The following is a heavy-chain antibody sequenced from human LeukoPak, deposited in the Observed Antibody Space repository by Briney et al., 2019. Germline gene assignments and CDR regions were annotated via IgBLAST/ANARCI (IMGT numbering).Heavy chain of an antibody. V-gene: IGHV3-21*01. CDR1: GLTFSSYS. J-gene: IGHJ4*02. D-gene: IGHD6-13*01. CDR3: ASLSSIAAAGYGDY. CDR2: ISSSSSYI. Sequence: GGSLRLSCAASGLTFSSYSMNWVRQAPGKGLEWVSSISSSSSYIYYADSVKGRFTISRDNAKNSLYLQMNSLRAEDTAVYYCASLSSIAAAGYGDYWGQGTLVTVSS.